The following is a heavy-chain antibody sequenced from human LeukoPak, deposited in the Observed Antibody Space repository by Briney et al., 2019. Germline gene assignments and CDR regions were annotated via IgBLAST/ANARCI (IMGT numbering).Heavy chain of an antibody. CDR1: GFTFSRYW. Sequence: GGSLRLSCAASGFTFSRYWMHWVRQAPGKGPVWVSRINNDGSGTTYADSVKGRFTISRDDAKNTLYLQMNSLRAEDTAVYYCVRGGESTWSWGQGTLVTVSS. J-gene: IGHJ5*02. V-gene: IGHV3-74*01. CDR3: VRGGESTWS. D-gene: IGHD2-15*01. CDR2: INNDGSGT.